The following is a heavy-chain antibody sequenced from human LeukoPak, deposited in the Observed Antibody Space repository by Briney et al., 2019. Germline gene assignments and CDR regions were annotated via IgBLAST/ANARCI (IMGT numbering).Heavy chain of an antibody. CDR3: ARVHSSSWYQWFDP. D-gene: IGHD6-13*01. Sequence: SETLSLTCTVSGGSISSSSYYWGWIRQPPGKGLEWIGSIYYSGSTYYNPSLKSRVTISVDTSKNQFSLKLSSVTAADTAVYYCARVHSSSWYQWFDPWGQGTLVTVSS. CDR1: GGSISSSSYY. CDR2: IYYSGST. J-gene: IGHJ5*02. V-gene: IGHV4-39*07.